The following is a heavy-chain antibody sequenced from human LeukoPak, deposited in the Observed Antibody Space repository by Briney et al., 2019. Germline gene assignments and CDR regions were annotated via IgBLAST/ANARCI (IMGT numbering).Heavy chain of an antibody. CDR3: ARAGSIRFDY. CDR2: ISGSGGGT. V-gene: IGHV3-23*01. Sequence: GSLRLSCAASGFTFSSYAMSWVRQAPGKGLEWVSGISGSGGGTYYADSVKGRFTISRDDSKNTMYLQMNSLRAEDTAVYYCARAGSIRFDYWGQGTLVTVSS. CDR1: GFTFSSYA. J-gene: IGHJ4*02. D-gene: IGHD1-26*01.